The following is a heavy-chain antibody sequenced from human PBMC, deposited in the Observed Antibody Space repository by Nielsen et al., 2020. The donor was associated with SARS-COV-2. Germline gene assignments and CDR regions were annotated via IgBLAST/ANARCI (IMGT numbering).Heavy chain of an antibody. D-gene: IGHD1-1*01. CDR1: GFTFSYYW. Sequence: GESLKISCAASGFTFSYYWMSWVRQAPGKGLEWAANIKADGSEKNYVDSVKGRFTVSRDNAQKLLYLQMNSLRVEDTAVYYCARAGAATGTRRHFDLWGRGTLVTVSS. J-gene: IGHJ2*01. V-gene: IGHV3-7*01. CDR3: ARAGAATGTRRHFDL. CDR2: IKADGSEK.